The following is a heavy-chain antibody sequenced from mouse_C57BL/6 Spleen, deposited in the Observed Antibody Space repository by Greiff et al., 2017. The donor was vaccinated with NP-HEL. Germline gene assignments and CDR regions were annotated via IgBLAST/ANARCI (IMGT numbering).Heavy chain of an antibody. Sequence: VQLKQSGAELVKPGASVKLSCKASGYTFTEYTIHWVKQRSGQGLEWIGWVYPGSGSIKYNEKFKDKATLTADKSSSTVYMELSRLTSEDSAVYCCARHEDEWLRRVYYAMDYWGQGTSVTVSS. J-gene: IGHJ4*01. D-gene: IGHD2-2*01. CDR3: ARHEDEWLRRVYYAMDY. CDR1: GYTFTEYT. CDR2: VYPGSGSI. V-gene: IGHV1-62-2*01.